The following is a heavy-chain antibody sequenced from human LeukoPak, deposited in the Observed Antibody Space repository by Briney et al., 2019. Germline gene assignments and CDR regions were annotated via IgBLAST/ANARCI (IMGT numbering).Heavy chain of an antibody. J-gene: IGHJ4*02. Sequence: QPGGSLRLSCAASGFTFSTYWMTWVRQAPGKGLEWVANLKEDGSGKYYVDSVKGRFTISRDNAKNSLYLQMNSLRVEDTAVYYCARPTTVGSLFDYWGQGTLVTVSS. CDR2: LKEDGSGK. D-gene: IGHD4-17*01. CDR3: ARPTTVGSLFDY. CDR1: GFTFSTYW. V-gene: IGHV3-7*01.